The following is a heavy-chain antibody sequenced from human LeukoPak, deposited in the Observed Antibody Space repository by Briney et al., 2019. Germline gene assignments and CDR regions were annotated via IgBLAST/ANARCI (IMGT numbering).Heavy chain of an antibody. V-gene: IGHV1-2*06. CDR1: GYTFTGYY. CDR2: TNPNSGGT. D-gene: IGHD3-22*01. CDR3: ATDLVTMMFFFDY. Sequence: EASVKVSCKASGYTFTGYYMHWVRQAPGQGLDWMGRTNPNSGGTNYAQKFQGRVTMTRDTSISTAYMELSRLRSDDTAVYYCATDLVTMMFFFDYWGQGTLVTVSS. J-gene: IGHJ4*02.